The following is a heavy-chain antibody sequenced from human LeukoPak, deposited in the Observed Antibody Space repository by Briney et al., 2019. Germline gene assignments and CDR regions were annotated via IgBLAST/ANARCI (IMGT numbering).Heavy chain of an antibody. CDR2: ITSSGDAT. V-gene: IGHV3-23*01. CDR1: GFTFSSYA. J-gene: IGHJ4*02. D-gene: IGHD3-22*01. Sequence: GGSLRLSXAASGFTFSSYAMSWVRQAPGKGLQWVSSITSSGDATYYADSVKGRFTISRDNSENMLYLQMNSLRVEDTAVYFCAKDRPNYYGSNGHYYRRDGDYWGQGTLVTVSS. CDR3: AKDRPNYYGSNGHYYRRDGDY.